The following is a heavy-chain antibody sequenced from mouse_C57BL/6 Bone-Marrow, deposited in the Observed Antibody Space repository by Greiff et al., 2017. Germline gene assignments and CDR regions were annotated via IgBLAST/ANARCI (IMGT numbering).Heavy chain of an antibody. CDR1: EYEFPSHD. Sequence: EVQLQQSGGGLVQPGESLKLSCESNEYEFPSHDMSWVRKTPEKRLELVAAINRDGGSTYYPDTMERRFIISRDNTKTTRYLQMSILRSEDTALYYCERHNGYYVFAYWGQGTLVTVSA. CDR3: ERHNGYYVFAY. J-gene: IGHJ3*01. V-gene: IGHV5-2*01. CDR2: INRDGGST. D-gene: IGHD2-3*01.